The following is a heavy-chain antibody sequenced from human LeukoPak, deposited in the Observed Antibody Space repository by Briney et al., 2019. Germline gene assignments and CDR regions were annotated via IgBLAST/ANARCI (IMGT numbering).Heavy chain of an antibody. CDR3: ARAVVYSGYGESDAFDI. J-gene: IGHJ3*02. CDR1: GYTFTSYA. V-gene: IGHV1-3*01. CDR2: INAGNGNT. Sequence: ASVKVSCKASGYTFTSYAMHWVRQAPGQRLEWMGWINAGNGNTKYSQKFQGRVTITRDTSASTAYMELGSLRSEDTAVYYCARAVVYSGYGESDAFDIWGQGTMVTVSS. D-gene: IGHD5-12*01.